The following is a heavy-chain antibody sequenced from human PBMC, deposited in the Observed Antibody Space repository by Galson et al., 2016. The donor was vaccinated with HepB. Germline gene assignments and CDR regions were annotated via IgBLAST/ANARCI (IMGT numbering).Heavy chain of an antibody. CDR1: GGSISSGSYF. D-gene: IGHD3-10*01. J-gene: IGHJ4*02. Sequence: TLSLTCTVSGGSISSGSYFCNWIRQPAGKGLEWIGSMFTSGNSNYNPSLKSRVTISLDTSKSQFFLKMSSVPAADPTVYYCAVWFGDVSYWGRGILVHVSS. V-gene: IGHV4-61*02. CDR3: AVWFGDVSY. CDR2: MFTSGNS.